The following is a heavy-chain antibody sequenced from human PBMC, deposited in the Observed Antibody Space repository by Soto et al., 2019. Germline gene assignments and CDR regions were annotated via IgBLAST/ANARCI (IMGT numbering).Heavy chain of an antibody. CDR1: GFTFSTYA. Sequence: QVQLVDSGGGVVQPGRSLRLSCAASGFTFSTYAMNWVRQAPGKGLEWVAFISYDGRSTYSADSVRGRFTISRDNSKNTLYLQMNSLGPEDTAAYYCVREGIAGGSWGFFDYWGQGTLVTVAS. CDR3: VREGIAGGSWGFFDY. CDR2: ISYDGRST. V-gene: IGHV3-30*04. D-gene: IGHD6-13*01. J-gene: IGHJ4*02.